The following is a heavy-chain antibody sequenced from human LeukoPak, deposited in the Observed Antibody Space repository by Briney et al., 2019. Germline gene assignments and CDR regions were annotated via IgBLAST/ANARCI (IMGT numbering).Heavy chain of an antibody. CDR2: MNPNSGNT. J-gene: IGHJ3*02. CDR1: GGTFISYA. Sequence: ASVKVSCKASGGTFISYAISWVRQATGQGLEWMGWMNPNSGNTGYAQKFQGRVTMTRNTSISTAYMELSSLRSEDTAVYYCARDSDAFDIWGQGTMVTVSS. CDR3: ARDSDAFDI. V-gene: IGHV1-8*02.